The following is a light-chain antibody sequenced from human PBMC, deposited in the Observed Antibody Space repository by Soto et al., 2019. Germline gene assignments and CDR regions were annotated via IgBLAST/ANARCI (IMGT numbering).Light chain of an antibody. CDR1: QSVSSH. CDR2: GAS. CDR3: LQDYNYTWT. V-gene: IGKV3-20*01. Sequence: ILVKQSPGTLSLSTGERATLSCRASQSVSSHLAWYQRRPVQAPRLLIYGASSRSTGIPDRFSGSGSGTDFTLNISRLEPEDFATYYCLQDYNYTWTFGQGTKVDIK. J-gene: IGKJ1*01.